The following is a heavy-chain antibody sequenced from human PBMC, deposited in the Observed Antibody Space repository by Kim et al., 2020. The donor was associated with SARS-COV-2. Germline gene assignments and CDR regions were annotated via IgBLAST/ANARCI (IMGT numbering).Heavy chain of an antibody. J-gene: IGHJ5*02. CDR1: GFTFSDYY. V-gene: IGHV3-11*05. Sequence: GGSLRLSCAASGFTFSDYYMSWIRQAPGKGLEWVSYISSSSSYTNYADSVKGRFTISRDNAKNSLYLQMNSLRAEDTAVYYCARGAMVRGVIWFDPWGQGTLVTVSS. CDR3: ARGAMVRGVIWFDP. CDR2: ISSSSSYT. D-gene: IGHD3-10*01.